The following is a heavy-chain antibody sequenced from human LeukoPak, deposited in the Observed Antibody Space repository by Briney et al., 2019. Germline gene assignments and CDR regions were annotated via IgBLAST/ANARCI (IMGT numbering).Heavy chain of an antibody. D-gene: IGHD3-16*01. CDR2: INHSGST. J-gene: IGHJ4*02. CDR3: ARGWGYCDY. CDR1: GGSFSGYY. V-gene: IGHV4-34*01. Sequence: SETLSLTCAVYGGSFSGYYWSWIRQPPGKGLEWIGEINHSGSTNYNPSLKSRVTISVDTSKNQFSLKLTSVTAADTAVYYCARGWGYCDYWGQGTLVTVSS.